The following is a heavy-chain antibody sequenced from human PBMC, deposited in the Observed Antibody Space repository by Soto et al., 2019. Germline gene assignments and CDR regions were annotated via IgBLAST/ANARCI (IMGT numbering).Heavy chain of an antibody. CDR1: GGSISSYY. J-gene: IGHJ5*02. Sequence: SETLSLTCTVSGGSISSYYWSWIRQPPGKGLEWIGYIYYSGSTNYNPSLKSRVTISVDTSKNQFSLKLSSVTAADTAVYYCARRDSSSWYFWFDPWGQGTLVTVS. V-gene: IGHV4-59*01. CDR3: ARRDSSSWYFWFDP. D-gene: IGHD6-13*01. CDR2: IYYSGST.